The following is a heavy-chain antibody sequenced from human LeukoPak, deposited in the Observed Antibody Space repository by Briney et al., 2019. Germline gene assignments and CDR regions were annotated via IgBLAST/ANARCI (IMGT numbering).Heavy chain of an antibody. D-gene: IGHD4-17*01. Sequence: HGESLKISCEGSGHSFTVYWITWVRQMPGKGLEWMGTIDPSDSYTNYSPSFQGHVTISADKSINSAYLQWSSLKTSDSAIYYCGRHFYGDYAFDSWGQGTLVTVSS. CDR1: GHSFTVYW. CDR2: IDPSDSYT. J-gene: IGHJ4*02. CDR3: GRHFYGDYAFDS. V-gene: IGHV5-10-1*01.